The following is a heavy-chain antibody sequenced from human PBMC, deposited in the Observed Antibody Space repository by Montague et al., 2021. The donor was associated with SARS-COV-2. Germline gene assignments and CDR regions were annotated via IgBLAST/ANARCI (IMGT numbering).Heavy chain of an antibody. D-gene: IGHD4-17*01. CDR2: IYSGGST. Sequence: SLRLSCAASGFTVSSYYMSWVRQAPGKGLEWVSVIYSGGSTYYADSVVGRFTISRHNTKNTLYLQMNSLRAEDTAVYYCARDNGDYEGGYYYGMDVWGQGTRVPV. CDR1: GFTVSSYY. CDR3: ARDNGDYEGGYYYGMDV. J-gene: IGHJ6*02. V-gene: IGHV3-53*04.